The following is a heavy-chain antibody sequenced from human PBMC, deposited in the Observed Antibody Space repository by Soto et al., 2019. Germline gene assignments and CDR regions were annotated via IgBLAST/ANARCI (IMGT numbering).Heavy chain of an antibody. CDR1: GYTFTSYA. CDR2: INAGNGNT. CDR3: ASGNPGYCSGGSCYSYYYGMDC. D-gene: IGHD2-15*01. Sequence: VDSVKVSCKASGYTFTSYAMHWVRQAPGQRLEWMGWINAGNGNTKYSQKFQGRVTITRDTSASTAYMELSSLRSEDTAVYYCASGNPGYCSGGSCYSYYYGMDCWCQGPTVTVSS. V-gene: IGHV1-3*01. J-gene: IGHJ6*02.